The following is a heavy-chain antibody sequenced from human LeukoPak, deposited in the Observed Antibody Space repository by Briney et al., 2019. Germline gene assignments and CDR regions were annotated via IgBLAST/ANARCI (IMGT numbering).Heavy chain of an antibody. CDR1: GYSFTSYW. Sequence: GESLKISCKGSGYSFTSYWIGWVRQMPGKGPEWMGIIYPGDSDTRYSPSFQGQVTISADKSISTAYLHWSSLKASDTARYYCARLTGYTSGWNTFDIWGQGTMVTVSS. D-gene: IGHD6-19*01. J-gene: IGHJ3*02. V-gene: IGHV5-51*01. CDR2: IYPGDSDT. CDR3: ARLTGYTSGWNTFDI.